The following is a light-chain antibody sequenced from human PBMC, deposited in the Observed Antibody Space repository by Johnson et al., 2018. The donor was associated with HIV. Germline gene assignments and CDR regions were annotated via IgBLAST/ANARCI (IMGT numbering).Light chain of an antibody. J-gene: IGLJ1*01. CDR2: KNN. V-gene: IGLV1-51*02. CDR3: GTWDTSLSTGGA. Sequence: QSVLTQPPSVSAAPGQKVTISCSGSSSTIGNKYVSWYQILPGTAPKLLIYKNNQRPSGIPDRFSGSKYGTSATLGITGLQTGDEADYYCGTWDTSLSTGGAFGTGTKVTVL. CDR1: SSTIGNKY.